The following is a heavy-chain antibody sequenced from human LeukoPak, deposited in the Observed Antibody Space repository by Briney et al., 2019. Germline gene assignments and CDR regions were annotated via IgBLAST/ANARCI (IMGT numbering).Heavy chain of an antibody. J-gene: IGHJ5*02. CDR2: IYSGGET. CDR3: TRDPDA. CDR1: GFIVSNYY. Sequence: SGGSLRLSCAASGFIVSNYYMSRVRKAPGKGLEWVSVIYSGGETHHSDSVKGRFTLSRDISKSTLYLQMNSLRPEDTAVYYCTRDPDAWGQGTLVTVSS. V-gene: IGHV3-66*01.